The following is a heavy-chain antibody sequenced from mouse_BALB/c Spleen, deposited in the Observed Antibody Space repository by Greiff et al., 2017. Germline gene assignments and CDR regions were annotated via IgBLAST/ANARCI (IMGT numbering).Heavy chain of an antibody. CDR3: ARGGAY. CDR2: IDTSDSYT. CDR1: GYTFTDYW. J-gene: IGHJ3*01. V-gene: IGHV1-69*01. Sequence: VQLHQPGAELVMPGASVKMSCKASGYTFTDYWMHWVKQRPGQGLEWIGAIDTSDSYTSYNQKFKGKATLTVDESSSTAYMHLSSLTSEDSAVYYCARGGAYWGQGTLVTVSA.